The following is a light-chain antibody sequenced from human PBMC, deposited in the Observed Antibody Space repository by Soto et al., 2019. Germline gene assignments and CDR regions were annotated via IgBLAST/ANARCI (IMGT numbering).Light chain of an antibody. CDR2: GAS. V-gene: IGKV3-20*01. Sequence: EIVLTQSPSALSLSPGERATLSFRASQSVSTYLAWYQQKPGQAPRLLIYGASSRATGIPDRFSGSGSGTEFTLTISSLQSEDFAVYYCQQYGSSPPWTFGQGTKVDIK. J-gene: IGKJ1*01. CDR3: QQYGSSPPWT. CDR1: QSVSTY.